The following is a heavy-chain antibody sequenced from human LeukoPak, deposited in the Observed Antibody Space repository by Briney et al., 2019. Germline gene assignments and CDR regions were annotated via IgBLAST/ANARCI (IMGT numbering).Heavy chain of an antibody. CDR2: IRTKAYGGTT. CDR3: TRTYYDSSGYLFDY. V-gene: IGHV3-49*04. D-gene: IGHD3-22*01. Sequence: PGGSLRLSCAASGFSFSSYSMNWVRQAPGKGLEWVGFIRTKAYGGTTEYAASVKGRFTISRDGSKSIAYLQMNSLKTEDTAVYYCTRTYYDSSGYLFDYWGQGTLVTVSS. CDR1: GFSFSSYS. J-gene: IGHJ4*02.